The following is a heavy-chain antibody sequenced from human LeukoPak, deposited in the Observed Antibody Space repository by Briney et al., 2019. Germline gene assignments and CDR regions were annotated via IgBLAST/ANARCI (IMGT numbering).Heavy chain of an antibody. J-gene: IGHJ4*02. CDR1: GFTFSSYS. CDR3: ARGSRVLRFLEWFPYYFDY. Sequence: PGGSLRLSCAASGFTFSSYSINWVRQAPGKGLEWVSSIISSSSYIYYADSVKGRFTISRDNAKNSLYLQMNSLRAEDTAVYYCARGSRVLRFLEWFPYYFDYWGQGTLVTVSS. D-gene: IGHD3-3*01. V-gene: IGHV3-21*01. CDR2: IISSSSYI.